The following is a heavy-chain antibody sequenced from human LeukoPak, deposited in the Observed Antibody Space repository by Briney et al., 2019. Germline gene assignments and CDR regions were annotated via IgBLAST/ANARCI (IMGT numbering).Heavy chain of an antibody. D-gene: IGHD3-9*01. CDR3: ARDLNWLLYLDS. Sequence: GGSLRLSCVASGFTFSSYAMHWVRQAPGKGLEWVAIISYDGSNRYYADSVKGRFTISRDNSKNTLYLQMNSLRAEDTAVYYCARDLNWLLYLDSWGQGTLVTVSS. V-gene: IGHV3-30-3*01. J-gene: IGHJ4*02. CDR2: ISYDGSNR. CDR1: GFTFSSYA.